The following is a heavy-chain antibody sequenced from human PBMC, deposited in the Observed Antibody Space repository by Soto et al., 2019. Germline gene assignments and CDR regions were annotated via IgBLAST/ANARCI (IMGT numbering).Heavy chain of an antibody. CDR3: VREGTSSDSDGFDV. J-gene: IGHJ3*01. V-gene: IGHV3-13*01. D-gene: IGHD6-19*01. CDR1: GFTFSGYE. CDR2: IGTAGQT. Sequence: EVQLVESGGGLVQPGGSLKLSCAASGFTFSGYELHWVRQATATGLEWVSAIGTAGQTFYSDSVKGRFTISRENAKNSLDLQMNSLRAGDTAVYYCVREGTSSDSDGFDVWGQGTMVIVSS.